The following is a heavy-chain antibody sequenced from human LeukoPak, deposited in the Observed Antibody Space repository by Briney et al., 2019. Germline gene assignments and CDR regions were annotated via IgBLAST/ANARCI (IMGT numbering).Heavy chain of an antibody. CDR1: GYTFTDYY. V-gene: IGHV1-2*06. D-gene: IGHD3-10*01. J-gene: IGHJ5*02. Sequence: ASVKVSCKASGYTFTDYYMHWVRQAPGQGLEWMGRINPNSGGTNYAQRFQGRVTITRNTSISTAYMELSSLRSEDTAVYYCARGSNLARGGNWFDPWGQGTLVTVSS. CDR2: INPNSGGT. CDR3: ARGSNLARGGNWFDP.